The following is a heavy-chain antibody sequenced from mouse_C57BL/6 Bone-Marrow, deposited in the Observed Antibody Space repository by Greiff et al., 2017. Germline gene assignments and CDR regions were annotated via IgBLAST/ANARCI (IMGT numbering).Heavy chain of an antibody. CDR1: GYTFTSYW. Sequence: EVQWVESGTVLARPGASVKMSCKTSGYTFTSYWMHWVKQRPGQGLEWIGAIYPGNSDTSYNQKFKGKAKLTAVTSASTAYMELSSLTNEDSAVYYCTRDGYYETDAFAYWGQGTLVTVSA. CDR2: IYPGNSDT. V-gene: IGHV1-5*01. D-gene: IGHD2-3*01. CDR3: TRDGYYETDAFAY. J-gene: IGHJ3*01.